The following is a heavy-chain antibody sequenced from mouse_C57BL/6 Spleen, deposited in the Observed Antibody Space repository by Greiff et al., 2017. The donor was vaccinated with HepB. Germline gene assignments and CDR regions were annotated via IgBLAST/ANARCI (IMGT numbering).Heavy chain of an antibody. CDR3: ARSLGRYFDV. CDR1: GYTFTSYW. V-gene: IGHV1-50*01. Sequence: QVQLQQSGAELVKPGASVKLSCKASGYTFTSYWMQWVKQRPGQGLEWIGEIDPSDSYTNYNQKFKGKATLTVDTSSSTAYMQLSSLTSEDSAVYYCARSLGRYFDVWGTGTTVTVSS. J-gene: IGHJ1*03. CDR2: IDPSDSYT. D-gene: IGHD3-3*01.